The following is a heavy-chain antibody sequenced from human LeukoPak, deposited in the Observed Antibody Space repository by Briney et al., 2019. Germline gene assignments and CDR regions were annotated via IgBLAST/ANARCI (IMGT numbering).Heavy chain of an antibody. V-gene: IGHV3-48*01. CDR1: GFIFKDYA. CDR3: ARDGEFDY. CDR2: ISSGTITM. Sequence: PGGSLRLSCAASGFIFKDYAMNWVRQAPGKGLEWISYISSGTITMYYADSVKGRFTISRDNAKNSLYLQMNGLKADDTAVYYCARDGEFDYWGQGTLVTASS. J-gene: IGHJ4*02.